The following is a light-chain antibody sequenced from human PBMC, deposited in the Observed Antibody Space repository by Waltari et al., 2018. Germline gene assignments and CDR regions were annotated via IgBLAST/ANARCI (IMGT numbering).Light chain of an antibody. CDR1: SSDVGGYNY. Sequence: QSALTQPASVSGSPGQSITISCTGTSSDVGGYNYVSWYQQQPGKAPKLMIYDVSKRPAGVSHRFSGSKSANTAPLTISGLQAEDEADYYCNSYTRSTTNVFGTGTKVTVL. CDR2: DVS. CDR3: NSYTRSTTNV. J-gene: IGLJ1*01. V-gene: IGLV2-14*01.